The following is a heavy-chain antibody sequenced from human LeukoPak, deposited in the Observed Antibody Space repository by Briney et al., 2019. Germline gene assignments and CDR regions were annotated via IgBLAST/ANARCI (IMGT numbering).Heavy chain of an antibody. D-gene: IGHD5-12*01. V-gene: IGHV4-59*08. J-gene: IGHJ4*02. Sequence: PSETLSLTCTVSGGSISSYYWSWIRQPPGKGLEWIGNIYYSGTTNYNPSLKSRVTISVDTSKNQFSLKLSSMSAADTAVYYCARRGYSGYDWVSWGQGTLVTVSS. CDR1: GGSISSYY. CDR3: ARRGYSGYDWVS. CDR2: IYYSGTT.